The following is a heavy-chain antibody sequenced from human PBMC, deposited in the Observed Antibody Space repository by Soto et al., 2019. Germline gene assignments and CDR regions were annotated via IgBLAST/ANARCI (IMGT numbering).Heavy chain of an antibody. J-gene: IGHJ6*03. Sequence: PGGSLRLSCAASGFTFNNYAVNWVRQAPGKGLEWVATISGTGGSTYYADSVKGRFTISRDNSKNTLYLQMNSLRAEDTAVYYCARVSLAAASNYYYYYYMDAWGKGTPVTVSS. CDR3: ARVSLAAASNYYYYYYMDA. V-gene: IGHV3-23*01. CDR1: GFTFNNYA. D-gene: IGHD6-19*01. CDR2: ISGTGGST.